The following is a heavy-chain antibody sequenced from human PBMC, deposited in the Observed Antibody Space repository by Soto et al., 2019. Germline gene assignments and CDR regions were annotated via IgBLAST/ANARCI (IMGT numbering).Heavy chain of an antibody. CDR3: ARATTVTSSFFFYGVDV. J-gene: IGHJ6*02. V-gene: IGHV4-30-4*01. D-gene: IGHD4-17*01. CDR1: GDSISSDDYY. Sequence: QVQLQESGPGLVKPSQTLSLTCTVSGDSISSDDYYWSWIRQPPGKGLEWIGHIYYTGSTYYNPSLKSRLTMSIDTSQNQFSLHLTSVIAADSASYFCARATTVTSSFFFYGVDVWGQGTTVTVSS. CDR2: IYYTGST.